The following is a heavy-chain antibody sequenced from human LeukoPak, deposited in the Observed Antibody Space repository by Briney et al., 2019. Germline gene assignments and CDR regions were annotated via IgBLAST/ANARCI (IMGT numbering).Heavy chain of an antibody. CDR2: IYPGDSDT. Sequence: GESLKISCKRAGYSFTNYWIGWVRQMPGKGLEWMGVIYPGDSDTRYSPSFQGQVTISADKSISTAYLQWSSLKASDTATYYCARQYSGTYYRSFDYWGQGTLVTVSS. J-gene: IGHJ4*02. CDR1: GYSFTNYW. D-gene: IGHD3-10*01. V-gene: IGHV5-51*01. CDR3: ARQYSGTYYRSFDY.